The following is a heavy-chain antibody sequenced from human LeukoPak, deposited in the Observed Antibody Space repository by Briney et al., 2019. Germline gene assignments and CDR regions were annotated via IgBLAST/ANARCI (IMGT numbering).Heavy chain of an antibody. Sequence: ASVKVSCKASGYTFTSYDINWVRQATGQGLEWMGWMNPNSGNTGYAQKFQGRVTMTRNTSISTAYMELSSLRSEDTAVYYCAGVVPAAIPNWFDPWGQGTLVTVSS. V-gene: IGHV1-8*01. D-gene: IGHD2-2*02. J-gene: IGHJ5*02. CDR1: GYTFTSYD. CDR3: AGVVPAAIPNWFDP. CDR2: MNPNSGNT.